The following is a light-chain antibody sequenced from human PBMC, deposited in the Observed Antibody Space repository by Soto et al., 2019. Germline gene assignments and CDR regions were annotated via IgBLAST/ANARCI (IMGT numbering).Light chain of an antibody. CDR3: QQYYSTPFT. V-gene: IGKV3-15*01. J-gene: IGKJ3*01. Sequence: PGGRVTLSCEASETISADLAWYHHRPGQAPRLLIYAASTRAPGVPARFSGSGSGTEFTLTISSLQSEDFAVYYCQQYYSTPFTFGPGTKVDIK. CDR1: ETISAD. CDR2: AAS.